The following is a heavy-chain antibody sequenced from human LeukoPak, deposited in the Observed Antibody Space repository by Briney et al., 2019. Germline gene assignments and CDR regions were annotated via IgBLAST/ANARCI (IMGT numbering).Heavy chain of an antibody. V-gene: IGHV3-21*01. D-gene: IGHD2-2*01. CDR1: GFTFSSYS. J-gene: IGHJ3*02. Sequence: GGSLRLSCAAYGFTFSSYSMNWVRQAPGKGLEWVSFISSSSSYIYYADSVKGRFTISRDNAKNSLYLQMNSLRAEDTAVYYCAREVEGAFDIWGQGTMVTVSS. CDR2: ISSSSSYI. CDR3: AREVEGAFDI.